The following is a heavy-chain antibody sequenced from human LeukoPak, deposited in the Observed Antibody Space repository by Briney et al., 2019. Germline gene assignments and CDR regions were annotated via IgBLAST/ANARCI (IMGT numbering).Heavy chain of an antibody. D-gene: IGHD1-7*01. V-gene: IGHV1-69*01. CDR3: ASSYNWNYDENQDNWFDP. CDR1: GGTFSIYA. J-gene: IGHJ5*02. Sequence: ASVKVSCKASGGTFSIYAIGWVRQAPGQGLEWMGGIIPIFGTANYAQKFQGRVTITADESTSTAYMELSSLRSEDTAVYYCASSYNWNYDENQDNWFDPWGQGTLVTVSS. CDR2: IIPIFGTA.